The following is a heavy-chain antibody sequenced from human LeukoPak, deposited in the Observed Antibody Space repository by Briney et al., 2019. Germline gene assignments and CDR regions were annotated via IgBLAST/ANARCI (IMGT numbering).Heavy chain of an antibody. J-gene: IGHJ4*02. CDR1: GGSISSSNW. D-gene: IGHD2-2*02. CDR3: ARGSEVVPAAIPVYYFDY. CDR2: IYHSGST. Sequence: SETLSLTCAVSGGSISSSNWWSWVRQPPGKGLEWIGEIYHSGSTNYNPSLKSRVTISVDKSKNQFSLKLSSVTAADTAVYYCARGSEVVPAAIPVYYFDYWGQGTLVTVSS. V-gene: IGHV4-4*02.